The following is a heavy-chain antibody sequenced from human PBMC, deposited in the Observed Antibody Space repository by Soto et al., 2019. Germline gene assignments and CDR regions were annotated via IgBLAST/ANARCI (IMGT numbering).Heavy chain of an antibody. CDR2: IKSKTDGGTT. D-gene: IGHD4-17*01. CDR1: GFTFSNAW. J-gene: IGHJ3*02. Sequence: ESGGGLVKPGGSLRLSCAASGFTFSNAWMSWVRQAPGKGLEWVGRIKSKTDGGTTDYAAPVKGRFTISRDDSKNTLYLQMNSLKTEDTAVYYCTTSPGDTDAFDIWGQGTMVTVSS. CDR3: TTSPGDTDAFDI. V-gene: IGHV3-15*01.